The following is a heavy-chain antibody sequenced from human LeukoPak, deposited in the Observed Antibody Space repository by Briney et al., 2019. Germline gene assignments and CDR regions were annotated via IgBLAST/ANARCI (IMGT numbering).Heavy chain of an antibody. V-gene: IGHV3-23*01. CDR1: GFSFSTYA. D-gene: IGHD1-26*01. Sequence: GGSLRLSCATSGFSFSTYAMSWVRQAPGKGLEWVSAISSSATSTYYADSVKGRFTISRDNSKNTVYLQMNSLRAEDTAIYYCAKEGVHAPTDWYFDLWGRGTLVTVSS. CDR3: AKEGVHAPTDWYFDL. J-gene: IGHJ2*01. CDR2: ISSSATST.